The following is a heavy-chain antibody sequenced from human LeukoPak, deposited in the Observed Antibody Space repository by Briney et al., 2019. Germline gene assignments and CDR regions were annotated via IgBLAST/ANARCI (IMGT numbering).Heavy chain of an antibody. CDR2: IYYSGST. V-gene: IGHV4-59*12. J-gene: IGHJ4*02. CDR1: GGSISNYY. CDR3: ARVVVVAATLFPDY. D-gene: IGHD2-15*01. Sequence: SETLSLTCTVSGGSISNYYWSWIRQPPGKGLEWIGYIYYSGSTNYNPSLKSRVTISVDTSKNQFSLKLSSVTAADTAVYYCARVVVVAATLFPDYWGQGTLVTVSS.